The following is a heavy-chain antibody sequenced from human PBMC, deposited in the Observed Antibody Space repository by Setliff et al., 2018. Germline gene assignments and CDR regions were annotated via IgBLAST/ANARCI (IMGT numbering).Heavy chain of an antibody. CDR1: GYTFTDSF. Sequence: ASVKVSCKASGYTFTDSFIHWVRQTPGKGLEWMGRVDPKDGQAIYAKKFQGRFTITADTSIDTAYMELSSLTSEDTAVYYCATDLAIRGVQFDYWGRGTLVTVSS. D-gene: IGHD3-10*01. J-gene: IGHJ4*02. V-gene: IGHV1-69-2*01. CDR2: VDPKDGQA. CDR3: ATDLAIRGVQFDY.